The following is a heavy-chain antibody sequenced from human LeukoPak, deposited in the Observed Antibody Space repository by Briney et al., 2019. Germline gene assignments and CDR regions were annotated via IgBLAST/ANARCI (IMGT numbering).Heavy chain of an antibody. V-gene: IGHV3-21*01. CDR1: GFTFSSYS. CDR3: ARDPAYVWGSYRYTIYFDY. J-gene: IGHJ4*02. Sequence: PGGSLRLSCAASGFTFSSYSMNWVRQAPGKGLEWVSSINSSSSYIYYADSVKGRFTISRDNAKNSLYLQMNSLRAEDTAVYYCARDPAYVWGSYRYTIYFDYWGQGTLVTVSS. CDR2: INSSSSYI. D-gene: IGHD3-16*02.